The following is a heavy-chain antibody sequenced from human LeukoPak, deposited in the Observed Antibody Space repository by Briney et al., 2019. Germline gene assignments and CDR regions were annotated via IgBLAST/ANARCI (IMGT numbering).Heavy chain of an antibody. CDR3: ARLRWQLVGPYFDY. D-gene: IGHD1-26*01. J-gene: IGHJ4*02. CDR1: GDSISTYY. Sequence: SETLSLTCSFSGDSISTYYWSWIRQSPGKGLEWIGHIYSSGNTDYNASLKSRVTISVDTSKSQFSLRLSSVTATDTAVYYCARLRWQLVGPYFDYWGQGILVTVSS. V-gene: IGHV4-59*01. CDR2: IYSSGNT.